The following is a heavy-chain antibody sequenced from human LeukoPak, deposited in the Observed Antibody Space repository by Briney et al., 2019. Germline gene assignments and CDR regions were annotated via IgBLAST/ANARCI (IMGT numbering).Heavy chain of an antibody. CDR3: ARRGNWWELGAFDI. V-gene: IGHV4-59*08. Sequence: SETLSLTCTVSGGSISSYYWSWIRQPPGKGLEWIGYIYYGGSTNYNPSLKSRVTISVDTSKNQFSLKLSSVTAADTAVYYCARRGNWWELGAFDIWGQGTMVTVSS. CDR1: GGSISSYY. J-gene: IGHJ3*02. CDR2: IYYGGST. D-gene: IGHD1-26*01.